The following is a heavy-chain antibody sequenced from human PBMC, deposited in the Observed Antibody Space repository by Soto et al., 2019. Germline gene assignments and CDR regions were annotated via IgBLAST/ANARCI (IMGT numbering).Heavy chain of an antibody. CDR3: AKVGCVGVCEKYYYYMDV. J-gene: IGHJ6*03. D-gene: IGHD2-8*01. CDR1: GFTFSSYA. V-gene: IGHV3-23*01. Sequence: GGSLRLSCAASGFTFSSYAMSWVRQAPGKGLEWVSAISGSGGSTYYADSVKGRFTISRDNSKNTLYLQMNSLRAEDTAVYYCAKVGCVGVCEKYYYYMDVWGKGTTVTVSS. CDR2: ISGSGGST.